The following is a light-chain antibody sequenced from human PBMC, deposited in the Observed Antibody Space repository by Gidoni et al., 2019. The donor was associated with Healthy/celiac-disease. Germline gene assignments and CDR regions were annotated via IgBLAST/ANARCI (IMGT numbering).Light chain of an antibody. V-gene: IGLV2-8*01. J-gene: IGLJ2*01. CDR1: SSDVGGYNY. Sequence: QSALTQPPSASGSPGQSVTISCTGTSSDVGGYNYVSWYQQHPGKAPKLMIYEVSKRPSGVPDRFSGSKSGNTASLTVSGLQAEDEADCYCSSYAGSNNPLFGGGTKLTVL. CDR3: SSYAGSNNPL. CDR2: EVS.